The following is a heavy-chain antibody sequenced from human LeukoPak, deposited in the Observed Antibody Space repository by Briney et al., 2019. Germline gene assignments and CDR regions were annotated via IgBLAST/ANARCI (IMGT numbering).Heavy chain of an antibody. CDR2: IYCSGST. J-gene: IGHJ5*02. CDR1: GGSISSYY. CDR3: ARVLVVVAATAIWFDP. D-gene: IGHD2-15*01. Sequence: SETLSLTCTVSGGSISSYYWSWIRQPPGKGLEWIGYIYCSGSTNCNPSLKSRVTISVDTSKNQFSLKLSSVTAADTAVYYCARVLVVVAATAIWFDPWGQGTLVTVSS. V-gene: IGHV4-59*01.